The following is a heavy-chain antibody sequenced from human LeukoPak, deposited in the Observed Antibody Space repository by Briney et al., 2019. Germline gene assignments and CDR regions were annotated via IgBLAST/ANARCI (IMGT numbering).Heavy chain of an antibody. CDR1: GFTFSSYS. Sequence: GGSLRLSCAASGFTFSSYSMNWVRQAPGKGLEWVSYISSSSSTIYYADSVKGRFTISTDNAKNSLYLQMNSLRAEDTAGYSCERSNQWEQPQIDYRGQGTLVSVSP. CDR3: ERSNQWEQPQIDY. V-gene: IGHV3-48*01. D-gene: IGHD1-26*01. CDR2: ISSSSSTI. J-gene: IGHJ4*02.